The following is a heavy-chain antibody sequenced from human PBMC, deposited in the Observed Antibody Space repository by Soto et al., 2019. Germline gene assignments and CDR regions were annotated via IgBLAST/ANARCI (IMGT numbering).Heavy chain of an antibody. CDR2: VDLEDGET. CDR1: GYTFTDYY. CDR3: ASSGSYNQPYKLNY. D-gene: IGHD1-26*01. Sequence: EVQLVQSGAEVKKPGASVKISCKVSGYTFTDYYMHWVQQAPGKGLEWMGLVDLEDGETMYAEKFQGRVTITAHTSTDTAYMDLSSLRSEDTAVYYCASSGSYNQPYKLNYWGQGTLVTVSS. J-gene: IGHJ4*02. V-gene: IGHV1-69-2*01.